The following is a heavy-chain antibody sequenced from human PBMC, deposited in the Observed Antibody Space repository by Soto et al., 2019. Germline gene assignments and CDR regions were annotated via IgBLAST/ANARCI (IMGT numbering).Heavy chain of an antibody. CDR3: AGGKMSSYYDGSDYYLFDF. J-gene: IGHJ4*02. Sequence: GASVKVSCKASGGTFSSYAMSWVRQAPGQGLEWMGGIKPIFTTPRYAQKFRGRVTITADESTNTAYMELSSLRFEDTAVYYCAGGKMSSYYDGSDYYLFDFWGQGTQFTVSS. V-gene: IGHV1-69*13. CDR2: IKPIFTTP. CDR1: GGTFSSYA. D-gene: IGHD3-22*01.